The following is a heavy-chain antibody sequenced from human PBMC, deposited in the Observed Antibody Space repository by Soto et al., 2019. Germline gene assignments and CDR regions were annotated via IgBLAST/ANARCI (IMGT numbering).Heavy chain of an antibody. CDR1: GFTFDDYA. V-gene: IGHV3-9*01. J-gene: IGHJ3*02. Sequence: EVQLVESGGGLVQPGRSLRLSCAASGFTFDDYAMHWVRQAPGKGLEWVSGISWNSGSIGYADSVKGRFTISRDNAKNYLYLQMNSLRAEDTALYYCAKDSSPDIVATRDAFDIWGQGTMVTVSS. D-gene: IGHD5-12*01. CDR3: AKDSSPDIVATRDAFDI. CDR2: ISWNSGSI.